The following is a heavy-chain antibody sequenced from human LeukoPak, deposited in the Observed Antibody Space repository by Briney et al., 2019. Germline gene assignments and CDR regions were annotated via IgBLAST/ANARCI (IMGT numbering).Heavy chain of an antibody. CDR3: ARQLAGVFDP. J-gene: IGHJ5*02. V-gene: IGHV1-3*01. D-gene: IGHD7-27*01. CDR2: INAGNGNT. Sequence: QAPGQGLEWMGWINAGNGNTKYSQKFQGRVTITRDTSASTAYMELSSLRSEDTAVYYCARQLAGVFDPWGQGTLVTVSS.